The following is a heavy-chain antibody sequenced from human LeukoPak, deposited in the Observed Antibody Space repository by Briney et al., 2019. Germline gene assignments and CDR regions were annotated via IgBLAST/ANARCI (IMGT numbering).Heavy chain of an antibody. D-gene: IGHD3-16*01. CDR2: INPNSGGT. Sequence: ASVKVSCKASGYTFTSYDINWVRQAPGQGLEWMGWINPNSGGTNYAQKFQGRVTMTRDTSISTAYMELSRLRPDDTAVYYCARDRWGVWGQGTTVTVSS. CDR1: GYTFTSYD. CDR3: ARDRWGV. J-gene: IGHJ6*02. V-gene: IGHV1-2*02.